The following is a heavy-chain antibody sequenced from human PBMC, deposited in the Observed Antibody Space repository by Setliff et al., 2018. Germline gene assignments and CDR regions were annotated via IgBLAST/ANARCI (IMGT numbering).Heavy chain of an antibody. CDR2: IYDSGSS. CDR1: GGSVSNSGFF. V-gene: IGHV4-39*01. J-gene: IGHJ5*02. CDR3: GRGFSRIEGWGNWFDP. Sequence: SETLSLTCTVSGGSVSNSGFFWGWLRQAPGKGLEWIGNIYDSGSSNYNASLKSRLIITRDTSKNQISPKLTSVTATDTAVYYCGRGFSRIEGWGNWFDPWGQGILGTAPQ. D-gene: IGHD2-15*01.